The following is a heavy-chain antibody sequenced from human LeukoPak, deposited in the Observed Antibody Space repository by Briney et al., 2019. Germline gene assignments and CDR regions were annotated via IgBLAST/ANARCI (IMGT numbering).Heavy chain of an antibody. V-gene: IGHV3-11*01. CDR3: ARGIGYCSSTSCYGHDAFDI. CDR2: ISSSGSTI. D-gene: IGHD2-2*01. J-gene: IGHJ3*02. CDR1: GCTLRDWD. Sequence: GGSLTPTCAAYGCTLRDWDRGWICQAPGKGLKRVSYISSSGSTIYYADSVKGRFTISRDNAKNSLYLQMNSLRAEDTAVYYCARGIGYCSSTSCYGHDAFDIWGQGTMVTVSS.